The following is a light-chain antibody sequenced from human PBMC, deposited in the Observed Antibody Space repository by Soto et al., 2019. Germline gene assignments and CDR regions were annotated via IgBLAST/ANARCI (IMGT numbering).Light chain of an antibody. CDR1: QSVDSKD. CDR2: AAS. J-gene: IGKJ2*01. Sequence: EIVLTQSPGTLSLSPGERATLSCRASQSVDSKDLAWYQQKPGQAPRILIFAASSRATGIPDRFSGSGSGTDFTLTISGLQPEDFATYYCQQANGFPHTFGQGTRLDIK. V-gene: IGKV3-20*01. CDR3: QQANGFPHT.